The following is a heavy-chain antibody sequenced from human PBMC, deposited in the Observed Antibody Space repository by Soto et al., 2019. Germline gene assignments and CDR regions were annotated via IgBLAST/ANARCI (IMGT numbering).Heavy chain of an antibody. CDR3: ALRIHMVRGPIANWFAP. D-gene: IGHD3-10*01. Sequence: GASVKVSCKASGGTFSSYAISWVRQAPGQGLEWMGGIIPIFGTANYAQKFQGRVTITADESTSTAYMELSSLRSEDTAVYYCALRIHMVRGPIANWFAPWGQGTLVTVSS. J-gene: IGHJ5*02. CDR2: IIPIFGTA. CDR1: GGTFSSYA. V-gene: IGHV1-69*13.